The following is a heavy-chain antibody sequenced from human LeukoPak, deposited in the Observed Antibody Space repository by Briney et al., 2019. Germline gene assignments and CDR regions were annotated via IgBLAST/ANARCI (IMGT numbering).Heavy chain of an antibody. CDR3: ARERIRGNIHFDDRSGYPPHDAFDI. D-gene: IGHD3-22*01. CDR1: GYTFTSYY. V-gene: IGHV1-46*01. Sequence: EASVKVSCKASGYTFTSYYIHWVRQAPGQGLEWMGIINPRGGFTTYAQKFQGRVTMTRDTSTSTVYMELSSLRSEDTAVYYCARERIRGNIHFDDRSGYPPHDAFDIWGQGTLITVSS. J-gene: IGHJ3*02. CDR2: INPRGGFT.